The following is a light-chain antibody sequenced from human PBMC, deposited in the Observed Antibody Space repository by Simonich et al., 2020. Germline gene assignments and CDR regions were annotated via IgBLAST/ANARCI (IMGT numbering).Light chain of an antibody. V-gene: IGLV6-57*03. CDR1: SGTIASNY. CDR3: QSYDSSNVV. J-gene: IGLJ2*01. CDR2: EDI. Sequence: NFMLTQPHSVSESPGKTVTISCTRSSGTIASNYVQWYQQLPGSAPTTVTYEDIQKTAGVPCPFSGSNDISSNSASLTISGLKTEDEADYYCQSYDSSNVVFGGGTKLTVL.